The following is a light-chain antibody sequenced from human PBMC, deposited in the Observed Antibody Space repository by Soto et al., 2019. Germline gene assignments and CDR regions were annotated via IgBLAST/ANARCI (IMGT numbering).Light chain of an antibody. Sequence: MTQSPSTLSASLGDSVTITCRASQSVRTNLAWYQQRPCQAPRLLIYGAYTRATGIPARFSGSGSGTEFTLTISSLQSEDFAVYYCQQYNNWPPITCGQGTRLEIK. J-gene: IGKJ5*01. CDR1: QSVRTN. CDR2: GAY. V-gene: IGKV3-15*01. CDR3: QQYNNWPPIT.